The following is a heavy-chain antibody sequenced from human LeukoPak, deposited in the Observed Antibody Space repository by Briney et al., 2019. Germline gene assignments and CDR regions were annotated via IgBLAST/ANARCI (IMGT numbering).Heavy chain of an antibody. Sequence: ASVKVSCKASGYTFTGYYMHWVRQAPGQGLEWIGWINPNSGGTNYAQKFQGRVTMTRDTSISTAYMELSRLRSDDTAVYYCARDLGEWELRTEPDDAFDIWGQGTMVTVSS. CDR2: INPNSGGT. V-gene: IGHV1-2*02. J-gene: IGHJ3*02. CDR1: GYTFTGYY. D-gene: IGHD1-26*01. CDR3: ARDLGEWELRTEPDDAFDI.